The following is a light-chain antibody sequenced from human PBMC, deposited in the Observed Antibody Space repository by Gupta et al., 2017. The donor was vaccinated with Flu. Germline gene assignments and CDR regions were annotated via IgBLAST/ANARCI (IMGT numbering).Light chain of an antibody. CDR3: QQYNNWPPYT. CDR2: GAS. Sequence: ERATRSCRASQTISTRLAWYQHKPGQAPRLLIYGASTRVTGIPPRFSGSGSGTEFTLTISSLQSEDFAVYYCQQYNNWPPYTFGQGTKVEI. J-gene: IGKJ2*01. V-gene: IGKV3-15*01. CDR1: QTISTR.